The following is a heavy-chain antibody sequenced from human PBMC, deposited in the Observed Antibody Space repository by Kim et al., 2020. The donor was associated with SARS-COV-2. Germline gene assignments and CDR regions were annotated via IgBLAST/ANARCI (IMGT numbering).Heavy chain of an antibody. Sequence: GGSLRLSCAASGFTFGGNWMTWVRQAAGKGLEWVACINQDGSQKYYVDSAKGRFTISRDNAKNSVYLQMNNLRGEDTAVYYCARVRGVDYWGQGTLVTVS. CDR3: ARVRGVDY. V-gene: IGHV3-7*04. J-gene: IGHJ4*02. CDR1: GFTFGGNW. CDR2: INQDGSQK.